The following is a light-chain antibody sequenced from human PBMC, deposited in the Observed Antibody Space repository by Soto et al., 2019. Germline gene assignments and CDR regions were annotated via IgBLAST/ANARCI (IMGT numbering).Light chain of an antibody. Sequence: ENVFTQSPATLPLSPGERATLSFRASQSVTNNYLAWYQQKPGQAPWLLIYGASSRATGIPDRLCVSGSGTDFTLTISRLESEDFAVYFCQQYGSSGMLGQGTKVDIK. CDR1: QSVTNNY. V-gene: IGKV3-20*01. CDR2: GAS. J-gene: IGKJ1*01. CDR3: QQYGSSGM.